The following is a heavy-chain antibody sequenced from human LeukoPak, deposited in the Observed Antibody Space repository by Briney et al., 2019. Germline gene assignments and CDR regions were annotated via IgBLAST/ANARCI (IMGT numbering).Heavy chain of an antibody. V-gene: IGHV3-74*01. CDR3: ASGDDYTRGDYFDY. CDR1: GFTFSSYW. D-gene: IGHD4-11*01. CDR2: INSDGSST. Sequence: GGSLRLSCAASGFTFSSYWMHWVRQAPGKGLVWVSRINSDGSSTSYADSVKGRFTISRDNAKNTLYLQMNSLRAEDTAVYYCASGDDYTRGDYFDYWGQGTLVTVSS. J-gene: IGHJ4*02.